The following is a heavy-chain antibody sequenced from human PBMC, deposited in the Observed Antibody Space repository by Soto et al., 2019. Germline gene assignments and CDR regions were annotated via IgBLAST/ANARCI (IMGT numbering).Heavy chain of an antibody. Sequence: ASVKVSCKASGYTFTGYYMHWVRQAPGQGLEWMGWINPNSGGTNYAQKFQGRVTMTRDTSISTAYMELSRLRADDTAVYYCARARRYSYGPWYFDYWGQGTLVTVS. V-gene: IGHV1-2*02. D-gene: IGHD5-18*01. J-gene: IGHJ4*02. CDR2: INPNSGGT. CDR3: ARARRYSYGPWYFDY. CDR1: GYTFTGYY.